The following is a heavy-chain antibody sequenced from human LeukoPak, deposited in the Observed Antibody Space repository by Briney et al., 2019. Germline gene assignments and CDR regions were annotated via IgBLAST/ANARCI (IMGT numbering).Heavy chain of an antibody. V-gene: IGHV4-61*05. Sequence: SSETLSLTCTVSGGSISSSSYYWGWIRQPPGKGLEWIGYIYYSGSTNYNPSLKSRVTISVDTSKNQFSLKLSSVTAADTAVYYCARGQYDIDWGQGTLVTVSS. J-gene: IGHJ4*02. CDR1: GGSISSSSYY. CDR2: IYYSGST. D-gene: IGHD3-9*01. CDR3: ARGQYDID.